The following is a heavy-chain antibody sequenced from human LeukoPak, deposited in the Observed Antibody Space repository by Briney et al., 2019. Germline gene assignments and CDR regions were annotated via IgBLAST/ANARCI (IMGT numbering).Heavy chain of an antibody. CDR1: RYSFTGYY. J-gene: IGHJ6*03. Sequence: ASVKVSCKASRYSFTGYYLHWVRQAPGQGLEWMGWMNAGNGNTKYSQKFQGRITLIRDTSAATAYMELSSLRHDDLAVYYCARGRGTSGSNRDFYYYYYMDVWGKGTTVTVSS. CDR2: MNAGNGNT. D-gene: IGHD2-15*01. V-gene: IGHV1-3*01. CDR3: ARGRGTSGSNRDFYYYYYMDV.